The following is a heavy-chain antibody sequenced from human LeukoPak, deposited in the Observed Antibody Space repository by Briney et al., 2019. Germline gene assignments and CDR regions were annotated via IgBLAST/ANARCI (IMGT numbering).Heavy chain of an antibody. CDR2: ISSSGSTI. V-gene: IGHV3-11*04. J-gene: IGHJ4*02. Sequence: GGSLRLSCAASGFTFSDYYMSWIRQAPGKGLEWVSYISSSGSTIYYADSVKGRFTISRDNAKKSLYLQMNSLRAEDTAVYYCAGSGSYKYYFDYWGQGTLVTVSS. CDR3: AGSGSYKYYFDY. D-gene: IGHD3-10*01. CDR1: GFTFSDYY.